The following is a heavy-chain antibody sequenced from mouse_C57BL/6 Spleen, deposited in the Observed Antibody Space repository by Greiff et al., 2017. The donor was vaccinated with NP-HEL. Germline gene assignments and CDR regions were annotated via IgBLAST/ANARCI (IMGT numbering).Heavy chain of an antibody. CDR2: INPNNGGT. CDR3: ARSLNYGSAWFAY. D-gene: IGHD1-1*01. V-gene: IGHV1-18*01. J-gene: IGHJ3*01. Sequence: EVQVVESGPELVKPGASVKIPCKASGYTFTDYNMDWVKQSHGKSLEWIGDINPNNGGTIYNQKFKGKATLTVDKSSSTAYMELRSLTSEDTAVYYCARSLNYGSAWFAYWGQGTLVTVSA. CDR1: GYTFTDYN.